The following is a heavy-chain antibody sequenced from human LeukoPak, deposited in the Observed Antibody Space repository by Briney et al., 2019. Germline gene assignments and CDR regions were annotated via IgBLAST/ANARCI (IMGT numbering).Heavy chain of an antibody. D-gene: IGHD3-9*01. CDR3: AADLAGDILTGYYFNWFDP. CDR2: IVVGSGNT. J-gene: IGHJ5*02. CDR1: GFTFTSSA. Sequence: GASVKVSCKASGFTFTSSAMQWVRQARGQRLEWIGWIVVGSGNTNYAQTFQERVTITRDMSTSTAYMELSSLRSEDTAVYYCAADLAGDILTGYYFNWFDPWGQGTLVTVSS. V-gene: IGHV1-58*02.